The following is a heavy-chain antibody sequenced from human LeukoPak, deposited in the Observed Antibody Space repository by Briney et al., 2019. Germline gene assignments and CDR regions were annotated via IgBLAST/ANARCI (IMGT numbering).Heavy chain of an antibody. D-gene: IGHD3-22*01. Sequence: ASVKVSCKASGYTFTSYYMHRVRQAPGQGLEWMGIINPSGGSTSYAQKFQGRVTMTRDTSTSTVYMELSSLRSEDTAVYYCARGPLPYYYDSSGYTPYYFDYWGQGTLVTVSS. CDR2: INPSGGST. CDR3: ARGPLPYYYDSSGYTPYYFDY. CDR1: GYTFTSYY. V-gene: IGHV1-46*01. J-gene: IGHJ4*02.